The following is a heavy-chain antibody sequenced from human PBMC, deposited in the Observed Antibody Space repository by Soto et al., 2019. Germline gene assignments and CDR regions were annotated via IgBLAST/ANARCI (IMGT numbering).Heavy chain of an antibody. Sequence: ASVKVSCKASGFTFTSSTVQWVRQARGQRLEWIGWFVVGSGNTNYAQKFQDRVTITRDMSTSTAYMELSSLRSEDTAVYYCAAYRTTGYYSQGYFYYGMDVCGQGPTVTVYS. V-gene: IGHV1-58*01. CDR3: AAYRTTGYYSQGYFYYGMDV. CDR2: FVVGSGNT. CDR1: GFTFTSST. J-gene: IGHJ6*02. D-gene: IGHD3-9*01.